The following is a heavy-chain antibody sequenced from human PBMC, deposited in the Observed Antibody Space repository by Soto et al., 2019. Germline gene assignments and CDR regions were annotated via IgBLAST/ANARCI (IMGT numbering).Heavy chain of an antibody. V-gene: IGHV1-24*01. J-gene: IGHJ4*02. CDR2: FDPEDGET. Sequence: GASVKVSCKVSGYTLTELSMHWVRQAPGKGLEWMGGFDPEDGETIYAQKFQGRVTMTEDTSTDTAYMELSSLRSEDTAVYYCARGGRIAARTPFDYWGQGTLVTVSS. CDR1: GYTLTELS. D-gene: IGHD6-6*01. CDR3: ARGGRIAARTPFDY.